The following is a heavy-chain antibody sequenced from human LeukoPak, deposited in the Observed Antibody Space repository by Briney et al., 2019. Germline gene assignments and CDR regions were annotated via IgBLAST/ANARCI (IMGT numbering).Heavy chain of an antibody. CDR3: AKDRDDYGDADY. Sequence: GGSLRLSCAASGFTFRNYAMSWVRRAPGKGLEWVSGISNVGRSKYYADSVKGRFTISRDNSKNTVHLQMNSLRAEDTAVYYCAKDRDDYGDADYWGQGTLVAVSS. CDR2: ISNVGRSK. CDR1: GFTFRNYA. J-gene: IGHJ4*02. V-gene: IGHV3-23*01. D-gene: IGHD4-17*01.